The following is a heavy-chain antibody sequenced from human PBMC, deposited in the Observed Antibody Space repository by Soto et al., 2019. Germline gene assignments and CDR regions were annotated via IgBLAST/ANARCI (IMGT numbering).Heavy chain of an antibody. D-gene: IGHD1-26*01. J-gene: IGHJ5*02. CDR3: AKNQGVELVPLATVDWFDP. CDR1: GFIFENFV. Sequence: GGALRLSSAASGFIFENFVMSWVRQSPGKGLEWISSISGSGFKKYYADSVKGRFTISRDNSKSTVYLELNNLSAEDTAVYHCAKNQGVELVPLATVDWFDPWGQGSVVPVSS. V-gene: IGHV3-23*01. CDR2: ISGSGFKK.